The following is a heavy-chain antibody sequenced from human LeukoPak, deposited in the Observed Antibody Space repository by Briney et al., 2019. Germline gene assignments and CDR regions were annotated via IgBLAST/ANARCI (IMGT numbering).Heavy chain of an antibody. Sequence: PSETLSLTCAVYGGSFSGYYWSWIRQPPGKGLEWIGEINHSGSTNYNPSLKSRVTMSVDTSKNQFSLKLSSVTAADTAVYYCARLPMITFGGVKKHALADLIVWGQGTLVTVSS. CDR1: GGSFSGYY. CDR2: INHSGST. V-gene: IGHV4-34*01. D-gene: IGHD3-16*01. J-gene: IGHJ4*02. CDR3: ARLPMITFGGVKKHALADLIV.